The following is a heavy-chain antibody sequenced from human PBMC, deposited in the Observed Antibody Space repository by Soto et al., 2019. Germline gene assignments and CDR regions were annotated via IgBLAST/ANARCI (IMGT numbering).Heavy chain of an antibody. Sequence: QVQLVESGGGVVQPGRSLRLSCAASGFTFSSYGMHWVRQAPGKGLEWVAVIWYDGSNKYYADSVKGRFTISRDNSKNTLYVQMNSLRAEDTAVYYCARDRYYDSSGYYCEYWGQGTLVTVSS. CDR1: GFTFSSYG. CDR3: ARDRYYDSSGYYCEY. CDR2: IWYDGSNK. J-gene: IGHJ4*02. V-gene: IGHV3-33*01. D-gene: IGHD3-22*01.